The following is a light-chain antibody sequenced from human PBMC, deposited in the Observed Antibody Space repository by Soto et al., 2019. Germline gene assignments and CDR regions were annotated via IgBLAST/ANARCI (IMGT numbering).Light chain of an antibody. CDR2: GNS. CDR1: SSNIGAGYD. Sequence: QSVLTQPPSVSGAPGQRVTISCTGSSSNIGAGYDVHWYQQLPGTAPKLLIYGNSNRPSGVPDRFSASKSGTSASLAITGLQAEDEADYYCQSYDSSFYVFGTGTKLTVL. J-gene: IGLJ1*01. V-gene: IGLV1-40*01. CDR3: QSYDSSFYV.